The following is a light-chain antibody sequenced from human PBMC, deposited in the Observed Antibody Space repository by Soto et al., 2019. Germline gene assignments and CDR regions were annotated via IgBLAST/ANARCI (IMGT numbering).Light chain of an antibody. CDR1: SSDVGGYIY. CDR3: SSYTTSSRYV. V-gene: IGLV2-14*01. CDR2: DVT. Sequence: QSVLTQPASVSGSPGQSITISCTGTSSDVGGYIYVSWYQQHPGKAPKLMIYDVTSRPSGVSYRFFGSKSGNTASLTISGLQAEDEADYYCSSYTTSSRYVFGTGTKVTVL. J-gene: IGLJ1*01.